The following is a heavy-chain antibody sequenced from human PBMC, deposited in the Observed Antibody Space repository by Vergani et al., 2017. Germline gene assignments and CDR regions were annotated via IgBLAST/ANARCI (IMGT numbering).Heavy chain of an antibody. Sequence: QVQLQQWGAGLLKPSETLSLTCAVSGGSFSGSYWSWIRKPPGKGLEWIGEINHSGSTNSNPSLKSRVTISVDTSKNQFSLKLSSVTAADTAVYYCARGYRWRGDFDYWGQGTLVTVSS. CDR2: INHSGST. CDR3: ARGYRWRGDFDY. V-gene: IGHV4-34*01. CDR1: GGSFSGSY. D-gene: IGHD1-26*01. J-gene: IGHJ4*02.